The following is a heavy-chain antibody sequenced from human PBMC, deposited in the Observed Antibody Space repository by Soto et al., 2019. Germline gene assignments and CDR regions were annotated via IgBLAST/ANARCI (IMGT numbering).Heavy chain of an antibody. V-gene: IGHV4-34*01. CDR1: GGSFSGYY. Sequence: ETLSLTCAVYGGSFSGYYWSWIRQPPGKGLEWIGKNNHSGSTNYNPSLKSRVTISVDTSKNQFSLKLSSVTAADTAVYYCARGIRYCTNGVCYRDRIDYWGQGTVVTVS. CDR2: NNHSGST. CDR3: ARGIRYCTNGVCYRDRIDY. D-gene: IGHD2-8*01. J-gene: IGHJ4*02.